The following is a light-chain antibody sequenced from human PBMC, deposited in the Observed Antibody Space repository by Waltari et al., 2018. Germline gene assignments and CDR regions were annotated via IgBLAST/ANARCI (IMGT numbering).Light chain of an antibody. CDR3: SSYTDSSPWV. Sequence: QSALTQPASVSGSPGQSITISCTGTISDVGGYNYVSWYQQHPGKAPKLIIYDVSNRPSGVSNRFSGSKSGNTASLTISGLQSDDEANYYCSSYTDSSPWVFGGGTKLTVL. V-gene: IGLV2-14*03. CDR2: DVS. J-gene: IGLJ3*02. CDR1: ISDVGGYNY.